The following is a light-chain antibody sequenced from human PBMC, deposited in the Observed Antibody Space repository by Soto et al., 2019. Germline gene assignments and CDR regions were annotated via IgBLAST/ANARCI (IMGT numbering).Light chain of an antibody. Sequence: EIVLTQSPGTPSLSPGERATLSCRASQSVSSSHLAWYQQKPGQAPRLLICGASSRATGIPDRFSGSGSGTDFTLPISRLEPEDFAVYYCQQYGSSPPTTFGGGTKVDIK. V-gene: IGKV3-20*01. CDR3: QQYGSSPPTT. CDR2: GAS. CDR1: QSVSSSH. J-gene: IGKJ4*01.